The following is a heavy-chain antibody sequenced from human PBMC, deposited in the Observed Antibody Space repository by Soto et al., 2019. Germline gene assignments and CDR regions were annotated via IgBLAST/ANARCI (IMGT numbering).Heavy chain of an antibody. CDR1: GGTFRTNA. V-gene: IGHV1-69*12. CDR3: ARDKDRQQLGGNYYYIMDV. Sequence: QVQLVQSWADVKQPGSSVKIYFKASGGTFRTNAFSWMRQAPGQGLEWMGGIIPIFPTPDYDQKFQGRVTITADESTTTPYMELSSLRSEDTATYYCARDKDRQQLGGNYYYIMDVWGQGTTVPVSS. D-gene: IGHD3-3*02. CDR2: IIPIFPTP. J-gene: IGHJ6*02.